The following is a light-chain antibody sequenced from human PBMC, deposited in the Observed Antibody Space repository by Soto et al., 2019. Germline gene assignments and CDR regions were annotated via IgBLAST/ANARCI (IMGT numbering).Light chain of an antibody. CDR3: QQYNNWPPLA. J-gene: IGKJ4*01. V-gene: IGKV3-15*01. Sequence: EMVMPQSPATLSVSPGEKATLACRASQSVSSNLAWYQQKPGQAPRLLIYGASTRATDIPARFSGSGSGTEFTLTISSLQSEDFAVYYCQQYNNWPPLAFGGGNKVEIK. CDR2: GAS. CDR1: QSVSSN.